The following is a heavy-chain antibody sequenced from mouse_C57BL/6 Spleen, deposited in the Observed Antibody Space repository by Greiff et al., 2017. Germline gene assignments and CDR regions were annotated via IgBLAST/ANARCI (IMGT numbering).Heavy chain of an antibody. D-gene: IGHD2-1*01. J-gene: IGHJ2*01. CDR1: GYTFTSYW. CDR3: ARRLSTLLDY. CDR2: IDPSDSYT. Sequence: QVQLQQPGAELVKPGASVKLSCKASGYTFTSYWMQWVKQRPGQGLEWIGEIDPSDSYTNYNQKFKGKATLTVDTSSSTAYMQLSSLTSEDSAVYYCARRLSTLLDYWGKGTTLTVSS. V-gene: IGHV1-50*01.